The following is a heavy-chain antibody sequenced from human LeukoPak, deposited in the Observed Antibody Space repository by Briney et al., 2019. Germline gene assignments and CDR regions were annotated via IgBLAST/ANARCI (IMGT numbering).Heavy chain of an antibody. Sequence: PGASLQISCQGSGSPITSYWIGCVRQLPGKGVEWMGIIYPGDSDTRYSPSFQGQVTISADKSISTAYLQWSSLKASDTAMYYCVVVVVPAATSDAFDIWGQGTMVTVSS. CDR2: IYPGDSDT. J-gene: IGHJ3*02. CDR3: VVVVVPAATSDAFDI. CDR1: GSPITSYW. D-gene: IGHD2-2*01. V-gene: IGHV5-51*01.